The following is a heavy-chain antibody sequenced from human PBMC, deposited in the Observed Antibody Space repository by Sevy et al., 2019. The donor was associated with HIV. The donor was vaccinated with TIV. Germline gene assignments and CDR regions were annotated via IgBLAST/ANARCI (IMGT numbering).Heavy chain of an antibody. Sequence: SETLSLTCAVSGVSISSGAYSWNWIRQPPGKGLEWIGYIYHTGNTHYNPSLKSRITISLDRSKNQFSLRLSSVTAADTAVYFCARDGGTMTTPGSFDIWGQGTMVTVSS. CDR1: GVSISSGAYS. CDR2: IYHTGNT. D-gene: IGHD4-17*01. CDR3: ARDGGTMTTPGSFDI. J-gene: IGHJ3*02. V-gene: IGHV4-30-2*01.